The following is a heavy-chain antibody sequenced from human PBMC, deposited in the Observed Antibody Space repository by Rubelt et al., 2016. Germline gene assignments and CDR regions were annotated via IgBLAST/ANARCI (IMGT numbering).Heavy chain of an antibody. D-gene: IGHD2-15*01. V-gene: IGHV3-48*01. CDR1: GFIFSSYS. CDR2: ISSGSTSI. CDR3: AKPLKSCSGGSCYSSFHY. Sequence: VQLVESGGGVVQPGRSLRLSCAASGFIFSSYSMNWVRQAPGKGLEWVSYISSGSTSIYYAESVKGRFTISRDNAKNSLYLQMNSPKAGDTAMDYCAKPLKSCSGGSCYSSFHYWGQGTLVTVSS. J-gene: IGHJ4*02.